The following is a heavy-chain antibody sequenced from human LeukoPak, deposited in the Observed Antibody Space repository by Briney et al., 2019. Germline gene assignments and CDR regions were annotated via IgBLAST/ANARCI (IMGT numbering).Heavy chain of an antibody. Sequence: GESLKISCKGSGYSFTRYWIGWVRQMPGKGLEWMGIIYPGDSETRYSPSFQGQVTISADKSISTAYLQWSSLKASDTAIYYCARHDRGNYYDSSAYPFHYWGQGTLVTVSS. D-gene: IGHD3-22*01. CDR1: GYSFTRYW. CDR2: IYPGDSET. V-gene: IGHV5-51*01. J-gene: IGHJ4*02. CDR3: ARHDRGNYYDSSAYPFHY.